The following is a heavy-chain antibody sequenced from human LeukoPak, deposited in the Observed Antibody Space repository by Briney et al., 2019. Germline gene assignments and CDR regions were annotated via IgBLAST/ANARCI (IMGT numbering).Heavy chain of an antibody. V-gene: IGHV3-7*01. J-gene: IGHJ4*02. CDR3: ARDREFLAARPYYFDY. Sequence: GGSLRLSCAASGFTFSSYWMSWVRQAPGKGLEWVANIKQDGSEKYYVDSVKGRFTISRDNAKNSLYLQMNSLRAEDTAVYYCARDREFLAARPYYFDYWGQGTLVTVSS. D-gene: IGHD6-6*01. CDR2: IKQDGSEK. CDR1: GFTFSSYW.